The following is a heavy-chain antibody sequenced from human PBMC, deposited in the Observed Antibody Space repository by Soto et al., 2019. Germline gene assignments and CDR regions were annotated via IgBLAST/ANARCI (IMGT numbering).Heavy chain of an antibody. CDR3: AKGSIEYSGSVEN. Sequence: EVQLLESGGGLVQPGGSLRLSCAASGFSFSSYAMVWVRQAPGKGLEWVSVISARGGSLYFADSVKGRFTISRDNSKNGLSLEMNRPRAEETATYFRAKGSIEYSGSVENWGQGTLVVVSS. V-gene: IGHV3-23*01. CDR2: ISARGGSL. J-gene: IGHJ4*02. D-gene: IGHD5-12*01. CDR1: GFSFSSYA.